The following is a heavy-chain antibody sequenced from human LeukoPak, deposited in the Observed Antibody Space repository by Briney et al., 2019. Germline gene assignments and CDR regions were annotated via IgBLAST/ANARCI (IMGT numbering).Heavy chain of an antibody. J-gene: IGHJ3*02. CDR2: IYTSVST. CDR3: ARDQYSSSSGGAFDI. V-gene: IGHV4-4*07. D-gene: IGHD6-6*01. CDR1: GGSISSYY. Sequence: SETLSLTCTVSGGSISSYYWSWIRQPAGKGLEWIGRIYTSVSTNYNPSLKSRVTMSVDTSKNQFSLKLSSVTAADTAVYYCARDQYSSSSGGAFDIWGQGTMVTVSS.